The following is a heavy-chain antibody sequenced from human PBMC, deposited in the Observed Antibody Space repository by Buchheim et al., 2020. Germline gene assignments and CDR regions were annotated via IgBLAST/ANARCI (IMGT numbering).Heavy chain of an antibody. CDR1: GFTFSSYA. V-gene: IGHV3-23*01. J-gene: IGHJ5*02. CDR2: ISGSGGST. Sequence: EVQLLESGGGLVQPGGSLRLSCAASGFTFSSYAMSWVRQAPGKGLEWVSAISGSGGSTYYADSVKGRFTISRDNSKNTLYLQMNSLRAEDTAVYYCARIVVVFLNLDYNWFDPWGQGTL. D-gene: IGHD3-22*01. CDR3: ARIVVVFLNLDYNWFDP.